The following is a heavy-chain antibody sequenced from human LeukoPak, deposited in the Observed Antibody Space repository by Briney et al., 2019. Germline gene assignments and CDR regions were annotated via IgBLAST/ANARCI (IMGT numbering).Heavy chain of an antibody. Sequence: ASVKVSCKVSGYTLTELSMHWVRQAPGKGLEWMGGFDPEDGETIYAQKFQGRVAMTEDTSTDTAYMELSSLRSEDTAVYYCATQIAAAPMVRGVINHYYYYYGMDVWGRGTTVTVSS. V-gene: IGHV1-24*01. CDR1: GYTLTELS. CDR3: ATQIAAAPMVRGVINHYYYYYGMDV. J-gene: IGHJ6*02. CDR2: FDPEDGET. D-gene: IGHD3-10*01.